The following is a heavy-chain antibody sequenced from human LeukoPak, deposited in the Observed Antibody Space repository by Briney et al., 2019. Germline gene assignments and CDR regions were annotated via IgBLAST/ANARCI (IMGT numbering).Heavy chain of an antibody. CDR2: MNPNSGNT. J-gene: IGHJ3*02. Sequence: GASVKVSCKASGYTFTSYDINWVRQATGQGLEWMGWMNPNSGNTGYAQKFQGRVTMTRNTSISTAYMELSSLRSEDTAVYYCATCRDGYNFLHAFDIWGQGTMVTVSS. CDR3: ATCRDGYNFLHAFDI. V-gene: IGHV1-8*01. CDR1: GYTFTSYD. D-gene: IGHD5-24*01.